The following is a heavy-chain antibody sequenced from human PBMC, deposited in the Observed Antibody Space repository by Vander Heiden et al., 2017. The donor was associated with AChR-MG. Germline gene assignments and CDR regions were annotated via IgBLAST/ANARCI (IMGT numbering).Heavy chain of an antibody. CDR1: GFTFSNAW. Sequence: EVQLVESGGGLVKPGGSLRLSCAASGFTFSNAWMGWVRQAPGKGLEWVGRIKSKTDGGTTDYAAPVKGRFTISRDDSKNTLYLQMNSLKTEDTAVYYCTTDRTPWGAVAGYYWGQGTLVTVSS. V-gene: IGHV3-15*01. D-gene: IGHD6-19*01. CDR2: IKSKTDGGTT. J-gene: IGHJ4*02. CDR3: TTDRTPWGAVAGYY.